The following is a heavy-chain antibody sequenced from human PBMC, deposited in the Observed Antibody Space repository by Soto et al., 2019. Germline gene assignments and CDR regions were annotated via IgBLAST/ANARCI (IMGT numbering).Heavy chain of an antibody. CDR1: GFTFNDYA. Sequence: QVQLVESGGGVVQPGRSLRLSCSASGFTFNDYAMHWVRQAPGKGLEWVSFISYDGNYKYYADSVKGRFTISRDTSKNTLYLQMNSLRPEETAVYFCAKARVGTTHFDYWGQGTLVTASS. J-gene: IGHJ4*02. D-gene: IGHD1-26*01. V-gene: IGHV3-30*18. CDR3: AKARVGTTHFDY. CDR2: ISYDGNYK.